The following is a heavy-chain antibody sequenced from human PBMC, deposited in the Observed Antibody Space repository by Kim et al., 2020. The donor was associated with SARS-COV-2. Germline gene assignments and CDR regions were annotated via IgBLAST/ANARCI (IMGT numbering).Heavy chain of an antibody. D-gene: IGHD6-13*01. V-gene: IGHV4-59*01. J-gene: IGHJ4*02. Sequence: SETLSLTCNVSGGSISSYYWSWIRQPPGKGLEWIGNINYSGGTNYNPSPKRGVTISVDTSENQFSLKLSSVTAADTAVYYCAREITGYSRSYYSDYWGQGTLVTVSS. CDR3: AREITGYSRSYYSDY. CDR1: GGSISSYY. CDR2: INYSGGT.